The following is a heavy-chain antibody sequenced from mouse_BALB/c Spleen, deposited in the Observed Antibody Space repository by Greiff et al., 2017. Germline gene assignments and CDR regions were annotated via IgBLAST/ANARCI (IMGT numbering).Heavy chain of an antibody. Sequence: EVHLVESGGGLVQPGGSLRLSCATSGFTFTDYYMSWVRQPPGNALEWLGFIRNKANGYTTEYRASVKCRFTISSDNSQSILYLQMNTLRAADSATYYCARGDGLRYYYAMDYWGQGTSVTVSS. CDR1: GFTFTDYY. V-gene: IGHV7-3*02. D-gene: IGHD2-4*01. CDR3: ARGDGLRYYYAMDY. J-gene: IGHJ4*01. CDR2: IRNKANGYTT.